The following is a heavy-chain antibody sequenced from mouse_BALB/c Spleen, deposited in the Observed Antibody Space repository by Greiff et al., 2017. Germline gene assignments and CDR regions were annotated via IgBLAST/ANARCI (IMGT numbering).Heavy chain of an antibody. CDR2: IDPENGNT. CDR1: GFNIKDYY. Sequence: VQLQQSGAELVRPGALVKLSCKASGFNIKDYYMHWVKQRPEQGLEWIGWIDPENGNTIYDPKFQGKASITADTSSNTAYLQLSSLTSEDTAVYYCARLGYYGLYYFDYWGQGTTLTVSS. J-gene: IGHJ2*01. CDR3: ARLGYYGLYYFDY. V-gene: IGHV14-1*02. D-gene: IGHD2-1*01.